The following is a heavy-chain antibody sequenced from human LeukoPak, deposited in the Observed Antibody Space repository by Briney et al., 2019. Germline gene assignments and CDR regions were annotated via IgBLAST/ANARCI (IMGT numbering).Heavy chain of an antibody. J-gene: IGHJ4*02. D-gene: IGHD6-13*01. CDR1: GYTFITYA. Sequence: ASVKVSCKASGYTFITYAMHWVRQAPGQGLEWMGIINPSGGTSYAQKLQGRITMTRDTSTSTLYMELSSLRSEDTAVYYCAREGVAGTGLDYWGQGTLVTVSS. CDR2: INPSGGT. CDR3: AREGVAGTGLDY. V-gene: IGHV1-46*01.